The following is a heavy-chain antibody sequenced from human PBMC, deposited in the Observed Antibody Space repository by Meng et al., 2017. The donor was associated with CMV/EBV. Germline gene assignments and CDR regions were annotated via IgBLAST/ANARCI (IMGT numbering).Heavy chain of an antibody. D-gene: IGHD4-11*01. CDR2: INPNSGGT. CDR3: ARDYSNYEGYYYYYGMDV. Sequence: ASVKVSCKASGYTFTRYYMYWVRQAPGQGLEWMGWINPNSGGTNYAQKFQGRVTMTRDTSISTAYMELSRLRSDDTAVYYCARDYSNYEGYYYYYGMDVWGQGTTVTVSS. V-gene: IGHV1-2*02. J-gene: IGHJ6*02. CDR1: GYTFTRYY.